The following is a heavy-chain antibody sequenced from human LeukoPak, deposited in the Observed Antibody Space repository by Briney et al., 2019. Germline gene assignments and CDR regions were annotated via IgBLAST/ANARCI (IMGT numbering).Heavy chain of an antibody. D-gene: IGHD2-15*01. CDR1: GFTFSSYS. Sequence: PGGSLRLSCAASGFTFSSYSMNWVRQAPGKGLEWVSYISSSSSTIYYADSVKGRFTISRDNAKNSLYLQMNSLRAEDTAVYYCARSGGDCSGGSCYGHYYYGMDVWGQGTTVTVSS. J-gene: IGHJ6*02. CDR2: ISSSSSTI. V-gene: IGHV3-48*01. CDR3: ARSGGDCSGGSCYGHYYYGMDV.